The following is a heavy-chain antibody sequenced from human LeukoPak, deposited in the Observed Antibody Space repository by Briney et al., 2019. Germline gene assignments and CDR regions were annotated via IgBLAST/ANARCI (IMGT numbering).Heavy chain of an antibody. D-gene: IGHD6-13*01. CDR3: ARVVAAAGNNWFDP. CDR1: GDSISSGGYS. CDR2: IHDSGST. V-gene: IGHV4-30-4*07. J-gene: IGHJ5*02. Sequence: SETLSLTCAVSGDSISSGGYSWSWIRQTPGKGLEWIAYIHDSGSTYNNPALKRRLRISIDPSKNQFSLKLNSVPAADTAVYYCARVVAAAGNNWFDPWGQGTLVTVSS.